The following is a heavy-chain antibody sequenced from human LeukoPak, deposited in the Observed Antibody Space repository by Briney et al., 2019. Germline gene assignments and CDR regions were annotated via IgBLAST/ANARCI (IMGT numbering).Heavy chain of an antibody. CDR3: AKGGEIAARWSPIQH. Sequence: PGGSLRLSCAASGFTFSSYAMSWVRQAPGKGLEWVSAISGSGGSTYYADSVKGRFTISRDNSKNTLCLQMNSLRAEDTAVYYCAKGGEIAARWSPIQHWGQGTLVTVSS. D-gene: IGHD6-6*01. V-gene: IGHV3-23*01. CDR2: ISGSGGST. CDR1: GFTFSSYA. J-gene: IGHJ1*01.